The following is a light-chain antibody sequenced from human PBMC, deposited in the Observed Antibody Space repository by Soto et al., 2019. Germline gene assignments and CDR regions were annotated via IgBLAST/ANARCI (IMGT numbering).Light chain of an antibody. J-gene: IGLJ2*01. Sequence: QSALTQPPSASESPGQSVTNSCIGTSSDVGGYNYVSWYQQHPGKAPKLMIYVVSKRPSGVPDRFSGSKSGNTASLTVSGLQAEDEADYYCSSYAASNNLGVFGGGTKLTVL. V-gene: IGLV2-8*01. CDR2: VVS. CDR3: SSYAASNNLGV. CDR1: SSDVGGYNY.